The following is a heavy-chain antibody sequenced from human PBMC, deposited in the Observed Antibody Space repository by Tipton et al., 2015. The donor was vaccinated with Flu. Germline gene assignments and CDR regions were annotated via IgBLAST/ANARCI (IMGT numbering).Heavy chain of an antibody. Sequence: TLSLTCAVYGRSFSGYYWSWIRQPPGKGLEWIGEINHSGRTNYNPSLKSRVTISADTSKNQFFLTLNSVTAADTAVYYCARVGPDSSGLDWGQGTRVTVSS. CDR3: ARVGPDSSGLD. CDR1: GRSFSGYY. J-gene: IGHJ4*02. V-gene: IGHV4-34*01. CDR2: INHSGRT. D-gene: IGHD3-22*01.